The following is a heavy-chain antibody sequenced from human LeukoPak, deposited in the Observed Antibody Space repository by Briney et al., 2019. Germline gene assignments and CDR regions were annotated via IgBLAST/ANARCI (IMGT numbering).Heavy chain of an antibody. CDR1: GDSISRYY. J-gene: IGHJ4*02. CDR3: ARDRAGASAY. V-gene: IGHV4-4*07. CDR2: IYTSGST. D-gene: IGHD1-26*01. Sequence: SEAPSLTCTVPGDSISRYYWSSIRQPAGKGLEWIGRIYTSGSTNYNPSLKSRVTMSVDTSKNQFSLKLSSVTAADTAVYYCARDRAGASAYWGQGTLVTVSS.